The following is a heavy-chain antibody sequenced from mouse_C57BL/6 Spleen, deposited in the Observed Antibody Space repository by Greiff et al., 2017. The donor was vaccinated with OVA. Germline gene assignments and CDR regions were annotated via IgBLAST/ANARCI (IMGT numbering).Heavy chain of an antibody. J-gene: IGHJ1*03. CDR1: GYTFTDYN. CDR3: ARRYYGSSYHWYFDV. Sequence: VQLQQSGPELVKPGASVKIPCKASGYTFTDYNMDWVKQSHGKSLEWIGDINPNNGGTIYNQKFKGKATLTVDKSSSTAYMELRSLTSEDTAVYYCARRYYGSSYHWYFDVWGTGTTVTVSS. CDR2: INPNNGGT. V-gene: IGHV1-18*01. D-gene: IGHD1-1*01.